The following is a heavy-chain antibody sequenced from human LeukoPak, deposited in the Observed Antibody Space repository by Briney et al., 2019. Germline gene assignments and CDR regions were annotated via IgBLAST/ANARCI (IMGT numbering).Heavy chain of an antibody. CDR2: ISGSGGST. CDR1: EFTFNNYA. J-gene: IGHJ4*02. V-gene: IGHV3-23*01. Sequence: GGSLRLSCAASEFTFNNYAMSWVRQAPGKGLEWVSGISGSGGSTYYGDSVKGRFTMSRDNSKNTLYLQTNSLRAEDTAVYYCAKSQGSGYYRGHIDYWGQGTLVTVSA. D-gene: IGHD3-22*01. CDR3: AKSQGSGYYRGHIDY.